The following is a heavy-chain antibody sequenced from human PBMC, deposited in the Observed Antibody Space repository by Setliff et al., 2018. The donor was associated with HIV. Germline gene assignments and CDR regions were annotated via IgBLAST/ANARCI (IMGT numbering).Heavy chain of an antibody. CDR1: GWSISSGFF. J-gene: IGHJ4*02. Sequence: SETLSLTCTVSGWSISSGFFWGWIRQPPGKGLEFIGSIYHTGSTNYSPSLRSRVTISVDTSRNQFSLDLTSVSADDTAFSSCARHRRYDSSVYRPYYFDYWSSGTLVSVS. V-gene: IGHV4-38-2*02. CDR2: IYHTGST. CDR3: ARHRRYDSSVYRPYYFDY. D-gene: IGHD3-22*01.